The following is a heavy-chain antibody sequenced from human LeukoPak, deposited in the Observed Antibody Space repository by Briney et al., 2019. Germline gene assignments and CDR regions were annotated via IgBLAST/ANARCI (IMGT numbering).Heavy chain of an antibody. J-gene: IGHJ4*02. CDR3: ARGGIAAKSEAFVY. CDR2: IYYSGST. Sequence: SETLSLTCTVSGGSISSSSYYWGWIRQPPGKGLEWIGNIYYSGSTNYNPSLKSRVTISVDTSKNQFSLKLSSVTAADTAVYYCARGGIAAKSEAFVYWGQGTLVTVSS. CDR1: GGSISSSSYY. D-gene: IGHD6-13*01. V-gene: IGHV4-39*07.